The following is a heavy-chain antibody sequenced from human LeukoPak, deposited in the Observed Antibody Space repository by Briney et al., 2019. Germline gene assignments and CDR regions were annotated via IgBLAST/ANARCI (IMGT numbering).Heavy chain of an antibody. D-gene: IGHD3-22*01. J-gene: IGHJ4*02. CDR2: ISYDGSNK. V-gene: IGHV3-30*18. Sequence: GGSLRLSCAASGFTFSSYGMHWVRQAPGKGLEWVAVISYDGSNKYYADSVKGRFTISRDNSKNTLYLQMNSLRAEDTAVYYCAKDRWGITMIVVVISAFDYWGQGTLVTVSS. CDR1: GFTFSSYG. CDR3: AKDRWGITMIVVVISAFDY.